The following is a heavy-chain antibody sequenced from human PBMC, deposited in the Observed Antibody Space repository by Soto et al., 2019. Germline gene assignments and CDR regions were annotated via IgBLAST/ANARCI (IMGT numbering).Heavy chain of an antibody. CDR1: GGTFGSYA. V-gene: IGHV1-69*01. CDR3: ATALGCRSTSCTLDY. Sequence: QVQLVQSGAEVKKPGSSVKVSCKASGGTFGSYAFSWVRQAPGQGLEWMGGIIPVSGAAHYAQKFQGRVTITADESTSTAYMELCSLSSQDTAVYYCATALGCRSTSCTLDYWGQGTRVIVSS. CDR2: IIPVSGAA. D-gene: IGHD2-2*01. J-gene: IGHJ4*02.